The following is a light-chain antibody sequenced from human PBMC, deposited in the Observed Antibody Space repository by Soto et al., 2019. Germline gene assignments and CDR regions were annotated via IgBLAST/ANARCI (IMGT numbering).Light chain of an antibody. CDR2: AAS. CDR3: QQTYSTPVT. J-gene: IGKJ4*01. CDR1: QSITNY. Sequence: DIQMTQSPSSLSASVGDRVTITCRASQSITNYLNWYQQKPGKAPKLLIYAASNLQSGVPSRFSGSGSGTDFPLTISSLQPEDFATYYCQQTYSTPVTFGGGTKVEIK. V-gene: IGKV1-39*01.